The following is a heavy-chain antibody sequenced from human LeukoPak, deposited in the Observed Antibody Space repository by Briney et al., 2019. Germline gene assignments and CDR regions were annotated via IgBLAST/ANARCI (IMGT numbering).Heavy chain of an antibody. V-gene: IGHV3-48*02. CDR2: ISTGNVAI. J-gene: IGHJ4*02. CDR3: SRTIAAVGHFFDY. D-gene: IGHD6-13*01. CDR1: GFTLCTDE. Sequence: RGALRDSRAASGFTLCTDETNWGPPAPGERLEGVSYISTGNVAIYYADSVKGRFTISRHNAKNYLYLQMKRLKDEDTPLYYGSRTIAAVGHFFDYWGQGTLVTVSS.